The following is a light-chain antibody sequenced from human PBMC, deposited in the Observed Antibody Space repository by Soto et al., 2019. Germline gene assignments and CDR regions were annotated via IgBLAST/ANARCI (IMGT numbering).Light chain of an antibody. CDR3: QQYNTYRT. V-gene: IGKV1-39*01. CDR1: QIINTY. CDR2: LAS. J-gene: IGKJ1*01. Sequence: DIQMTQSPSSLSASIGDRVTISCRASQIINTYLNWYQQKPGKAPKLLIYLASRLQSGVPSRFSGSGSGTDFTLAISSLHPDDLATYYCQQYNTYRTFGPGTKVDIK.